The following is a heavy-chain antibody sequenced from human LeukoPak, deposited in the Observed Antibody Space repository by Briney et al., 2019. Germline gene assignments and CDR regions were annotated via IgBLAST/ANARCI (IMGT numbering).Heavy chain of an antibody. CDR1: GGSISSGGYS. Sequence: SETLSLTCAVSGGSISSGGYSWSWIRQPPGKGLEWIGYIYHSGSTNYNPSLKSRVTISVDTSKNRFSLKLNSLTAADTAVYYCARDSYYSKMDVWGQGTTVTVSS. J-gene: IGHJ6*02. V-gene: IGHV4-30-2*01. CDR2: IYHSGST. CDR3: ARDSYYSKMDV.